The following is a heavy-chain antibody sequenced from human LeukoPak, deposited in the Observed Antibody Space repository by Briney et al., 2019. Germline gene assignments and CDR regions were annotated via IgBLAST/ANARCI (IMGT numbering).Heavy chain of an antibody. CDR3: ARDPGEQINFDY. J-gene: IGHJ4*02. Sequence: GASVKVSCKVSGYTLTELSMHWVRQAPGQGLEWMGWINPNSGGTNYAQKFQGRVTMTRDTSISTAYMELSRLRSDDTAVYYCARDPGEQINFDYWGQGTLVTVSS. D-gene: IGHD1/OR15-1a*01. V-gene: IGHV1-2*02. CDR1: GYTLTELS. CDR2: INPNSGGT.